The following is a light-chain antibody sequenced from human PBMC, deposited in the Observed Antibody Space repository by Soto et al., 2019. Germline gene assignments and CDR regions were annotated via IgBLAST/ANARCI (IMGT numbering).Light chain of an antibody. Sequence: EIVMTQSPATLSLSQGETATLSCRASQSVGSAVAWYQHTPGQAPRLLIVGASIRATGVPGRFSGGGSRTEFTLTISSLQSEDFAVYYCQQYKNWPPLTFGGGTTVEIK. J-gene: IGKJ4*01. CDR1: QSVGSA. CDR2: GAS. V-gene: IGKV3-15*01. CDR3: QQYKNWPPLT.